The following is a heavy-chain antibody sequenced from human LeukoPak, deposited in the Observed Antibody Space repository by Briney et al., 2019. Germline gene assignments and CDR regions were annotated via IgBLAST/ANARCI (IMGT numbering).Heavy chain of an antibody. Sequence: TSETLSLTCAVYGGSFSGYYWSWVRQTPGKGPEWIGEINDSGSTHNNPSLESRVTISVDTSNNQFSLRLSSVTAADTAVYYCASSPSQLVPFDYWGQGILVTVSS. CDR2: INDSGST. CDR3: ASSPSQLVPFDY. J-gene: IGHJ4*02. D-gene: IGHD6-6*01. CDR1: GGSFSGYY. V-gene: IGHV4-34*01.